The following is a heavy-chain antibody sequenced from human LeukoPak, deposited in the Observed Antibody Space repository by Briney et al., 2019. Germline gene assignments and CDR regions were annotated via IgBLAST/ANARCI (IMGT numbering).Heavy chain of an antibody. CDR1: GFTFSSYS. J-gene: IGHJ4*02. CDR3: AAHYGSGSREFDY. V-gene: IGHV3-48*01. Sequence: GGSLRLSCAASGFTFSSYSMNWVRQAPGKGLEWVSYISSSSSTIYYADSVKGRFTISRDNAKNSLYLQMNSLRAEDTAVYYCAAHYGSGSREFDYWGQGTLVTVSS. CDR2: ISSSSSTI. D-gene: IGHD3-10*01.